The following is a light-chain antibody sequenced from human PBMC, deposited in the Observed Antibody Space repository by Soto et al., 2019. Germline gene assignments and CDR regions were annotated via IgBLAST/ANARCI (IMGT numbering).Light chain of an antibody. J-gene: IGKJ5*01. CDR1: QSVSSSY. CDR2: DAS. V-gene: IGKV3D-20*01. CDR3: QQYGSSPTT. Sequence: EIVLTQSPATLSLSPGERATLSCGASQSVSSSYLAWYQQKPGLAPRLLSYDASSRATGIPDRLSGNGSGTDFTLTISRLEPEDFAVYYCQQYGSSPTTFGQGTRLEIK.